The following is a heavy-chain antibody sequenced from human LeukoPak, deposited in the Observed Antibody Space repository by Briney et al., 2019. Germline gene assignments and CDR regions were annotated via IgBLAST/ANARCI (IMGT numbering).Heavy chain of an antibody. CDR3: ARPVLRYFDWLDFFDY. D-gene: IGHD3-9*01. CDR2: IKQDGSEK. CDR1: GFTFSSYW. Sequence: PGGSLRLSCAASGFTFSSYWMSWVRQAPGKGMELVANIKQDGSEKYYVDSVKGRFTISRDNAKNSLYLQMNSLRAEDTALYYCARPVLRYFDWLDFFDYWGQGTLVTVSS. J-gene: IGHJ4*02. V-gene: IGHV3-7*01.